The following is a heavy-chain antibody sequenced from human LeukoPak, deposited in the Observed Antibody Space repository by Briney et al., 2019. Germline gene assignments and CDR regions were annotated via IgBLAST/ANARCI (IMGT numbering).Heavy chain of an antibody. D-gene: IGHD3-22*01. CDR1: GGSISSSSYY. V-gene: IGHV4-39*02. CDR3: ARDPLYYYDSSGYPLFDY. CDR2: IYYSGST. J-gene: IGHJ4*02. Sequence: PSETLSLTCTVSGGSISSSSYYWGWIRQPPGKGLEWIGSIYYSGSTYYNPSLKSRVTISVDTSKNQFSLKLSSVTAADTAVYYCARDPLYYYDSSGYPLFDYWGQGTLVTVSS.